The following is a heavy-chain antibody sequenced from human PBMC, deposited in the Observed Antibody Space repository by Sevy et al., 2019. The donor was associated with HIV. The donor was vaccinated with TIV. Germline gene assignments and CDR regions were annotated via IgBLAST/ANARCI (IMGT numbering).Heavy chain of an antibody. J-gene: IGHJ4*02. CDR3: AKDRVSGTYYTGDFDY. Sequence: GGSLRLSCAASGFTFSIYAMSWVRQAPGKGLERVSVISITGGSTYYADSVKGRFTISRDNSKNTLYLQMNTLRAEDTAVYYCAKDRVSGTYYTGDFDYWGQGTLVTVSS. V-gene: IGHV3-23*01. CDR2: ISITGGST. D-gene: IGHD3-10*01. CDR1: GFTFSIYA.